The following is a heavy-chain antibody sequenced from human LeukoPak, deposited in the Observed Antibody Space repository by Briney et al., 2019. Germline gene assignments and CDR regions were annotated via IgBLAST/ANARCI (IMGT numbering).Heavy chain of an antibody. Sequence: TSGTLSLTCAVSGDSISTGYWLNWVRQPPGKGLEWVGRIKSKTDGGTTDYAAPVKGRFTISRDDSKNTLYLQMNSLKTEDTAMYYRATGRSRYVYWGQGTLVTVSS. J-gene: IGHJ4*02. CDR1: GDSISTGYW. D-gene: IGHD1-1*01. V-gene: IGHV3-15*07. CDR3: ATGRSRYVY. CDR2: IKSKTDGGTT.